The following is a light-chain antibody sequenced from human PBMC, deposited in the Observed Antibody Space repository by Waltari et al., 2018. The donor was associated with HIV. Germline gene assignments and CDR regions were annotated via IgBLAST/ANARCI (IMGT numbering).Light chain of an antibody. Sequence: PGERATLSCRASQSVSSNYLAWYQQKPGQAPRLLIYGASSRATGLPDRISGSGSGTDFTLTISRLEPEDFAVYFCQQYVSSPLTFGGGTNLEIK. CDR1: QSVSSNY. V-gene: IGKV3-20*01. J-gene: IGKJ4*01. CDR3: QQYVSSPLT. CDR2: GAS.